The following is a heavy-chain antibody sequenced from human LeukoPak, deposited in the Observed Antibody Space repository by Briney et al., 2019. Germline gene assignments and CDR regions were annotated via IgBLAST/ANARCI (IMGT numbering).Heavy chain of an antibody. Sequence: SETLSLTXAVSGYSISSGYYWGWIRQPPGKGLEWIGSIYHSGSTYCNPSLKSRVTISVDTSKNQFSLKLSSVTAADTAVYYCARQRDVLRFLEWLLYSDYWGQGTLVTVSS. J-gene: IGHJ4*02. V-gene: IGHV4-38-2*01. CDR3: ARQRDVLRFLEWLLYSDY. CDR2: IYHSGST. CDR1: GYSISSGYY. D-gene: IGHD3-3*01.